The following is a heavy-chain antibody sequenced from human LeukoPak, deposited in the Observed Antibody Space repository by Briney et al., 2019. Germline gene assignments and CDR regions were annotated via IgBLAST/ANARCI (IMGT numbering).Heavy chain of an antibody. D-gene: IGHD3-22*01. CDR1: GFTVSSNY. J-gene: IGHJ4*02. V-gene: IGHV3-66*02. CDR3: ARDGYYYDSSGYYFDY. CDR2: IYSGGST. Sequence: GGSLRLSCAASGFTVSSNYMSWVRQAPGKGLEWVSVIYSGGSTYYADSVKGRFTISRDNSKNTRYLQMNSLRAEDTAVYYCARDGYYYDSSGYYFDYRGQGTLVTVSS.